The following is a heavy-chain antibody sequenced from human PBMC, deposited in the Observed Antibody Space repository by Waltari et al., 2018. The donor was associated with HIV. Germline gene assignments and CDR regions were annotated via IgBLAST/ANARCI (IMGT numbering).Heavy chain of an antibody. CDR1: GGSISSSSYY. CDR2: IYYSGST. V-gene: IGHV4-39*01. J-gene: IGHJ4*02. Sequence: QLQLQESGPGLVKPSETLSLTCTVSGGSISSSSYYWGWIRQPPGKGLEWIGSIYYSGSTYYNPSLKSRVTISVDTSKNQFSLKLSSVTAADTAVYYCASLPFSGIPGYFDYWGQVTLVTVSS. CDR3: ASLPFSGIPGYFDY.